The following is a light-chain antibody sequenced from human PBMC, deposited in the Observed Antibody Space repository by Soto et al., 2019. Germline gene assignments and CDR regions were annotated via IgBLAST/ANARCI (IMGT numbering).Light chain of an antibody. V-gene: IGLV2-14*01. CDR3: SSYTSSSTLGV. Sequence: QSALTQPASVSGSPGQSITISCTGTSSDVGGYNYVSWYPQHPGKAPKHMIYDFSNRPAAVSNRFSGSKSGNTASRTISGLQAEDEADYYCSSYTSSSTLGVFGTGTKVTVL. J-gene: IGLJ1*01. CDR2: DFS. CDR1: SSDVGGYNY.